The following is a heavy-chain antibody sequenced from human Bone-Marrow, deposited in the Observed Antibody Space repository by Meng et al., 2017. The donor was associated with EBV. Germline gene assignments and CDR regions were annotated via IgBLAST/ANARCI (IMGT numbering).Heavy chain of an antibody. CDR2: IYWDDDK. J-gene: IGHJ2*01. CDR1: GLSLSTSGVG. CDR3: AHRRDDYTNYWYFDL. D-gene: IGHD4-11*01. V-gene: IGHV2-5*02. Sequence: TLKESGPTLVKPTQTLTLTCAFSGLSLSTSGVGVGWIRQPPGKALEWLALIYWDDDKRYSPSLKSRLTITKDTSKNQVVLTMTNMDPVDTATYYCAHRRDDYTNYWYFDLWGRGTLVTVSS.